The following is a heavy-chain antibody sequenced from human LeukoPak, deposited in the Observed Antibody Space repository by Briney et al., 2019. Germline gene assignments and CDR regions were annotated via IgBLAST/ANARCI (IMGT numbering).Heavy chain of an antibody. CDR2: INHSGSK. J-gene: IGHJ4*02. D-gene: IGHD2-2*01. CDR3: ARGGCSSTSCYPGGAKFDY. CDR1: GGSLSGYY. Sequence: KASETLSLTRAVYGGSLSGYYWSWIRHPPGKGLEWIGEINHSGSKNYHPSLKSRVTISVDTSKNQFSLKLSSVTAADTAVYNCARGGCSSTSCYPGGAKFDYWGQGTLVTVSS. V-gene: IGHV4-34*01.